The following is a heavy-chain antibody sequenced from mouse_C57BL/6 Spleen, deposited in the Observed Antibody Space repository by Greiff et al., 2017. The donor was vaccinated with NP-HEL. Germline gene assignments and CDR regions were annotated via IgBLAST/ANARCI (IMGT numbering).Heavy chain of an antibody. Sequence: VQLQQSGPGLVKPSQSLSLTCSVTGYSITSGYYWNWIRQFPGNKLEWMGYISYDGSNNYNPSLKNRISITRDTSKNQFFLKLNSVTTEDTATYYSARDEGPAWFAYWGQGTLVTVSA. CDR3: ARDEGPAWFAY. J-gene: IGHJ3*01. V-gene: IGHV3-6*01. CDR1: GYSITSGYY. CDR2: ISYDGSN.